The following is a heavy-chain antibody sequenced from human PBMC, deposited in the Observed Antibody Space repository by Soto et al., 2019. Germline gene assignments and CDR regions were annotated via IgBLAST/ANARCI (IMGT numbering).Heavy chain of an antibody. D-gene: IGHD3-22*01. J-gene: IGHJ4*02. CDR2: IIPIFGIA. V-gene: IGHV1-69*10. CDR3: ARDLRSSGYYYFDY. Sequence: ASVKVSCKASGGTFSSYAISWVRQAPGQGLEWMGGIIPIFGIANYAQKFQGRVTITADKSTSTAYMELSSLRSEDTAVYYCARDLRSSGYYYFDYWGQGTLVTVSS. CDR1: GGTFSSYA.